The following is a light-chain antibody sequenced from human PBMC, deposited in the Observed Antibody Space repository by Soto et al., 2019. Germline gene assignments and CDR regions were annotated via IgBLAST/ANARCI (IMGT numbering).Light chain of an antibody. CDR3: MQGTYWPRLT. V-gene: IGKV2-30*01. Sequence: DVVMTQSPLSLPVTLGQPASISCRSSQSLVYSDGNTYLNWFHQRPGQAPRRLIYKVSNRDSGVPDRFSGSGSGTDFTLTISWVEAEDVGVYYCMQGTYWPRLTFGGGTKVEIK. CDR1: QSLVYSDGNTY. J-gene: IGKJ4*01. CDR2: KVS.